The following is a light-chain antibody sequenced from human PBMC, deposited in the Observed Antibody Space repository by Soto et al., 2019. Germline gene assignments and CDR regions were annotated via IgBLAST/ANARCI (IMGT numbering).Light chain of an antibody. Sequence: QSALTQPASVSGSPGQSITISCTGTSSDIGGFTYVSWYQHHPGKAPKLMIYEVSNRPSGVSTRFSGSKSGNTASLTISGLQAEDEAEYYCSSYSSSTTYVFGPGTKLTVL. CDR3: SSYSSSTTYV. CDR1: SSDIGGFTY. J-gene: IGLJ1*01. CDR2: EVS. V-gene: IGLV2-14*01.